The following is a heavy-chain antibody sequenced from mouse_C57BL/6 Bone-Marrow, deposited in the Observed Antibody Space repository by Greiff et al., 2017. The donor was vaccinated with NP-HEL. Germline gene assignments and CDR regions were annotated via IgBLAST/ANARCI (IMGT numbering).Heavy chain of an antibody. D-gene: IGHD1-1*01. V-gene: IGHV1-26*01. CDR1: GYTFTDYY. CDR2: INPNNGGT. Sequence: EVQLQQSGPELVKPGASVKISCKASGYTFTDYYMNWVKQSHGKSLEWIGDINPNNGGTSYNQKFKGKATLTVDKSSSTAYIELRSLTSEDSAVYYCASPSFITGFAYWGQGTLVTVSA. CDR3: ASPSFITGFAY. J-gene: IGHJ3*01.